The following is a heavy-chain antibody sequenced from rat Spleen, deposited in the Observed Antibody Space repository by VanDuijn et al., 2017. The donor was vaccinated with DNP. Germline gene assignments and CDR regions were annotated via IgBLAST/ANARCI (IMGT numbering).Heavy chain of an antibody. V-gene: IGHV3-3*01. D-gene: IGHD1-4*01. J-gene: IGHJ4*01. CDR3: ARWPGYNPPYAMDA. Sequence: EVQLQESGPGLVEPSQSLSLTCSVTGYSITSCCRWTWIRKFPGHKLEWMGSINSAGTTKYNPSLKSRISITRDTSKNQLFLQVNSVTTEDTATYHCARWPGYNPPYAMDAWGQGTSVTVSS. CDR1: GYSITSCCR. CDR2: INSAGTT.